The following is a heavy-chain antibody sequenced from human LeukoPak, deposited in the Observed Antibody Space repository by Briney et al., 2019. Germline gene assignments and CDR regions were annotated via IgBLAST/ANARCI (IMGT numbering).Heavy chain of an antibody. CDR2: INSDGSTI. CDR3: ARGGNYRFDS. Sequence: PGGSLRPSCAASGFTFSTYWMHWVRQAPGKGLVWVSRINSDGSTINYADSVKGRFTISRDDANNTLYLQMNSLRAEDTAVYYCARGGNYRFDSWGQGALVTVSS. D-gene: IGHD1-26*01. CDR1: GFTFSTYW. V-gene: IGHV3-74*01. J-gene: IGHJ4*02.